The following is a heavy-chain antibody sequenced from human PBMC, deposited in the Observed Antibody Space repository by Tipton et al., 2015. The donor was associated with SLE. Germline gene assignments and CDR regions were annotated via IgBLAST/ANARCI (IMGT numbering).Heavy chain of an antibody. V-gene: IGHV4-39*07. CDR1: GGSISSSSYY. CDR2: IYYSGST. Sequence: TLSLTCTVSGGSISSSSYYWGWIRQPPGKGLAWIGSIYYSGSTYYNPSLKSRVTISVDTSKNQFSLKLSSVTAADTAVYYCARPQIKDGYYFDYWGQGTLVTVSS. D-gene: IGHD3-10*01. CDR3: ARPQIKDGYYFDY. J-gene: IGHJ4*02.